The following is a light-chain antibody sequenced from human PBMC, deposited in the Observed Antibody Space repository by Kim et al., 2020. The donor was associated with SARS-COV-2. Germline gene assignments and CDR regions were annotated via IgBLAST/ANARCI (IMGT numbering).Light chain of an antibody. CDR2: GAS. CDR1: QSVPSSH. CDR3: QQYGASRT. Sequence: EIVLTQSPGTLSLSPGDTATLSCRASQSVPSSHLAWYQQRPGQAPRLHISGASSRATGVPDRFSGSGSGTDFILTISRLEPEDFAVYFCQQYGASRTFGQGAKVDIK. V-gene: IGKV3-20*01. J-gene: IGKJ1*01.